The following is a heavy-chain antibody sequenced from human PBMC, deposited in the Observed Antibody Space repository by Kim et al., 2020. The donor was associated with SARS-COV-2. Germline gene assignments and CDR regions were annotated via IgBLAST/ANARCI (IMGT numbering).Heavy chain of an antibody. J-gene: IGHJ4*02. Sequence: SNPALKSRVTISVDKSKNQFSLELSSVTAAGTAVYYCARYIAAAGTGGDYWGQGTLVTVSS. D-gene: IGHD6-13*01. V-gene: IGHV4-4*02. CDR3: ARYIAAAGTGGDY.